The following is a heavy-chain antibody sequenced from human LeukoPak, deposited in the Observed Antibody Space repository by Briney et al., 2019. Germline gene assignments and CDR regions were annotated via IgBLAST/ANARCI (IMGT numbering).Heavy chain of an antibody. CDR3: ARASRGYCSSTSCSHFDY. CDR1: GYTFTSYD. D-gene: IGHD2-2*01. Sequence: GASVRVSCKASGYTFTSYDINWVRQATGQGLERMGWMNPNSGNTGYAQKFQGRVTMTRNTSISTAYMELSSLRSEDTAVYYCARASRGYCSSTSCSHFDYWGQGTLVTVSS. CDR2: MNPNSGNT. V-gene: IGHV1-8*01. J-gene: IGHJ4*02.